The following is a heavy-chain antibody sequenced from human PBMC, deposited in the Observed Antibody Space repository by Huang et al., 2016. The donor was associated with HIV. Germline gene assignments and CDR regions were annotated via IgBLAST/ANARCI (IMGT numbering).Heavy chain of an antibody. V-gene: IGHV4-39*01. Sequence: QVKLQESCPGLVKSSETLSLTCTVSGASISSASSYWGWVRQPSGKGLEGIGTIYHTGTTDYSPDLKSRLSISVDTSETQVYLRLRSVTAAYTAVYFCARHWEGSFYYYYYIDVWGPGTTVTVSS. CDR2: IYHTGTT. CDR1: GASISSASSY. J-gene: IGHJ6*03. D-gene: IGHD1-26*01. CDR3: ARHWEGSFYYYYYIDV.